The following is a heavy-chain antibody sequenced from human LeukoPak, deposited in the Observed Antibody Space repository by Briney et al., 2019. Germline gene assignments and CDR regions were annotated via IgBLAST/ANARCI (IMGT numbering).Heavy chain of an antibody. D-gene: IGHD5-18*01. V-gene: IGHV1-69*13. CDR1: GYTFTYYG. J-gene: IGHJ4*02. CDR2: IIPIFGTA. Sequence: SVKVSCKASGYTFTYYGISWVRQAPGQGLEWMGGIIPIFGTANCAQKFQGRVTITADESTSTAYMELSSLRSEDTAVYYCARVGVDTAMVLDYWGQGTLVTVSS. CDR3: ARVGVDTAMVLDY.